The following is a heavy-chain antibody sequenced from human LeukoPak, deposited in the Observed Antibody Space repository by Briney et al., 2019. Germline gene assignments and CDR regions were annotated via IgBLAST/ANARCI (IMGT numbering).Heavy chain of an antibody. CDR1: DYTFTSYG. CDR3: ARGEAAAGGFGDFDY. CDR2: INPNSGGT. J-gene: IGHJ4*02. V-gene: IGHV1-2*02. D-gene: IGHD6-13*01. Sequence: ASVKVSCEGSDYTFTSYGISWVRQAPGQGLEWMGWINPNSGGTNYAQKFQGRVTMTRDTSISTAYMELSRLRSDDTAVYYCARGEAAAGGFGDFDYWGQGTLVTVSS.